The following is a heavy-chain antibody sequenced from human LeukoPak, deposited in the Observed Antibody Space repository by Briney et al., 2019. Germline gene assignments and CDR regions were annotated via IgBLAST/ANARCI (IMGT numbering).Heavy chain of an antibody. J-gene: IGHJ4*02. CDR2: IGGSGDAT. CDR1: GFTFSTYA. D-gene: IGHD3-22*01. Sequence: GGSLRLSCAASGFTFSTYAMSWVRQSPGRGLEWVSAIGGSGDATYYIDSVKGRFTISRDNSENTLYLQMNNLRAGDTAVYYCAKKLLHYDTSGYFFDFWGPGTLVTVSS. V-gene: IGHV3-23*01. CDR3: AKKLLHYDTSGYFFDF.